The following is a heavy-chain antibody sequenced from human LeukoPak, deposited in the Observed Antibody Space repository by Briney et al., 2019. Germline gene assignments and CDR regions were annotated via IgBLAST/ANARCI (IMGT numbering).Heavy chain of an antibody. CDR1: GFTFSDYY. CDR3: AKDRIVGATEYYFDY. CDR2: ISNSGSTI. Sequence: GGSLRLSCAASGFTFSDYYMSWIRQAPGKGLEWVSYISNSGSTIYYADSVKGRFTISRDNAKISLYLQMNSLRAEDTALYYCAKDRIVGATEYYFDYWGQGTLVTVSS. V-gene: IGHV3-11*01. D-gene: IGHD1-26*01. J-gene: IGHJ4*02.